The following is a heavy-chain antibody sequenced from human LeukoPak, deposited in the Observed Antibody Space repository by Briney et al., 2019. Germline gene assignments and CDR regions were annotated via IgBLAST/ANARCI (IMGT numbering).Heavy chain of an antibody. CDR1: GYTFTGYY. Sequence: ASVKVSCKASGYTFTGYYMHWVRQAPGQGLEWMGWINPNSSGTNYAQKLQSRVTMTRDTSISTAYMELSRLRSDETAVYYCARVRSHGLYGDIDYWGQGTLVTVSS. D-gene: IGHD4-17*01. J-gene: IGHJ4*02. CDR3: ARVRSHGLYGDIDY. CDR2: INPNSSGT. V-gene: IGHV1-2*02.